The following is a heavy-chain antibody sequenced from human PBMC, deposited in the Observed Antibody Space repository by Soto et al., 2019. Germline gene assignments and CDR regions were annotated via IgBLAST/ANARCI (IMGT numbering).Heavy chain of an antibody. J-gene: IGHJ5*02. Sequence: QVQLQESGPGLVKPSQTLSLTCTVSGGSISSGGYYWSWIRQHPGKGLEWIGYIYYSGSTYYNPSLKSRVTISVDTSKNQFSLKLSSVTAADTAVYYWARLRGIVPHHWFDPWGQGTLVTVSS. CDR3: ARLRGIVPHHWFDP. CDR1: GGSISSGGYY. D-gene: IGHD2-15*01. CDR2: IYYSGST. V-gene: IGHV4-31*03.